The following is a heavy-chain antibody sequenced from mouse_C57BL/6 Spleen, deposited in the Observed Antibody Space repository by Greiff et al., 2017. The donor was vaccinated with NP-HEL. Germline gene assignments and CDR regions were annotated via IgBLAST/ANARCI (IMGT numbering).Heavy chain of an antibody. CDR3: ARGGGLRDYFDY. V-gene: IGHV1-69*01. Sequence: QVQLKQPGAELVMPGASVKLSCKASGYTFTSYWMHWVKQRPGQGLEWIGEIDPSDSYTNYNQKFKGKSTLTVDKSSSTAYMQLSSLTSEDSAVYYCARGGGLRDYFDYWGQGTTLTVSS. CDR2: IDPSDSYT. J-gene: IGHJ2*01. CDR1: GYTFTSYW. D-gene: IGHD2-4*01.